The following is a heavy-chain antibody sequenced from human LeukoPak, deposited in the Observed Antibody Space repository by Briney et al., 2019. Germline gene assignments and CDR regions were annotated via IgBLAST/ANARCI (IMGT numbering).Heavy chain of an antibody. CDR3: ARVPGIVVVPAAYFQH. Sequence: GGSLRLSCAASGFTFSDYYMSGIRQAPGKGLEWVSYISSSGSTIYYADSVKGRFTISRDNAKNSLYLQMNSLRAEDTAVYYCARVPGIVVVPAAYFQHWGQGTLVTVSS. D-gene: IGHD2-2*01. CDR2: ISSSGSTI. J-gene: IGHJ1*01. V-gene: IGHV3-11*04. CDR1: GFTFSDYY.